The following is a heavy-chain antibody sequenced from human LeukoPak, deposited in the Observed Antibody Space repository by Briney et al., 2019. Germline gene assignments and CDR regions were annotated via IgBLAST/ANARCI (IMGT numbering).Heavy chain of an antibody. Sequence: ASVKVSCRVSGYTLTALSMHWVRQAPGKGLEWMGGFDPEDGETIYAQKFQGRVTMTEDTSTDTAYMELSSLRSEDTAVYYCATGMSIAAHSVDHRVQGTLVTVSS. V-gene: IGHV1-24*01. J-gene: IGHJ4*02. D-gene: IGHD6-6*01. CDR3: ATGMSIAAHSVDH. CDR1: GYTLTALS. CDR2: FDPEDGET.